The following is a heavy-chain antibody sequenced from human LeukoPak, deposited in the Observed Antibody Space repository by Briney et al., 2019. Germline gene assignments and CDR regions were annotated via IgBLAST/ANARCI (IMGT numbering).Heavy chain of an antibody. CDR1: GFTFGDYA. J-gene: IGHJ4*02. CDR2: IRSKAYGGTT. D-gene: IGHD3-10*01. CDR3: TRDTLWSFDY. Sequence: GGSLRLSCTASGFTFGDYAMSWVRQAPGKGLEWVGFIRSKAYGGTTEYAASVKGRFTISRDDSKSIAYLQMNSLKTEDTAVYYCTRDTLWSFDYWGQGTLVTVSS. V-gene: IGHV3-49*04.